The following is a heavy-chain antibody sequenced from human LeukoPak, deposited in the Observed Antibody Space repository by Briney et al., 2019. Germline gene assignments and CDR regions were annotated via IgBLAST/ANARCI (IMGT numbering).Heavy chain of an antibody. D-gene: IGHD2-2*01. V-gene: IGHV3-23*01. J-gene: IGHJ5*02. CDR2: ISGSGQTT. CDR3: AKGDQLLPNWFDP. Sequence: GGSLRLSCVASGFTLKTYGLSWVRQAPGKGLEWVSGISGSGQTTHYADSVEGRFTISRDNSKNTLYLQMNSLRAEDTAVYYCAKGDQLLPNWFDPWGQGTLVTVSS. CDR1: GFTLKTYG.